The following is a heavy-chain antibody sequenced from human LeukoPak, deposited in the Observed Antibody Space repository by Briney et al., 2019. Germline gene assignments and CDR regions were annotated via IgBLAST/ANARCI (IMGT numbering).Heavy chain of an antibody. D-gene: IGHD6-13*01. CDR3: ARMYSSSWYTPINAFDI. CDR2: IYYSGST. V-gene: IGHV4-61*01. CDR1: GGSVSSGSYY. J-gene: IGHJ3*02. Sequence: SETLSLTWTVSGGSVSSGSYYWSWIRQPPGKGLEWIGYIYYSGSTNYNPSLKSRVTISVDTSKNQLSLKLSSVTAADTAVYYCARMYSSSWYTPINAFDIWGQGTMVTVSS.